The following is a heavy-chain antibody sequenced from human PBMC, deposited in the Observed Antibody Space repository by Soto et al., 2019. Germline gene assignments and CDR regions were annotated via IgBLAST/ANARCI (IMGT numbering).Heavy chain of an antibody. D-gene: IGHD4-17*01. CDR2: IYTSGST. CDR1: GGSISSYY. Sequence: SETLSLTCTVSGGSISSYYWSWIRQPSGKGLEWIGRIYTSGSTNYNPSLKSRVTMSVDTYKNQFSLKLSSVTAADTAVYYCARVSTTTVTTGDFDIWGQGTMVTVSS. CDR3: ARVSTTTVTTGDFDI. V-gene: IGHV4-4*07. J-gene: IGHJ3*02.